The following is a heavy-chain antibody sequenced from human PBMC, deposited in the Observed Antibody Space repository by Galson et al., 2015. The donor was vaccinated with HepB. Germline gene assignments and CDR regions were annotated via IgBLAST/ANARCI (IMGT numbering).Heavy chain of an antibody. CDR2: IKSKTDGGAT. CDR1: GFTFINAW. D-gene: IGHD3-10*01. CDR3: TPGLFLWFGDLLA. Sequence: SLRLSCAASGFTFINAWMTWVRQAPGRGLEWVGHIKSKTDGGATDYAKPVKGRFTISRDDSKNTLYLQMNSLKTEDTAVYYCTPGLFLWFGDLLARGQGTPVPVS. J-gene: IGHJ4*02. V-gene: IGHV3-15*01.